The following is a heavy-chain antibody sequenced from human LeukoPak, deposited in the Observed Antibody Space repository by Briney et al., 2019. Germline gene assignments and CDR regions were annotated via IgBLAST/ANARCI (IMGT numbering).Heavy chain of an antibody. Sequence: PSETLSLTCSVSGGAISRYYWSWIRQPPGKGLEWIGYIYYSGSTNYNPSLKSRVTISVDTSKNQFSLKLSSVTAADTAVYYCARGRRSDWFDPWGQGTLVTVSS. CDR2: IYYSGST. CDR3: ARGRRSDWFDP. J-gene: IGHJ5*02. CDR1: GGAISRYY. V-gene: IGHV4-59*12. D-gene: IGHD6-25*01.